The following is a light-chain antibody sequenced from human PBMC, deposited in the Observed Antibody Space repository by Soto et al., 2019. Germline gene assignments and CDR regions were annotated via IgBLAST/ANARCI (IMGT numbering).Light chain of an antibody. CDR3: QHFNSWPLL. J-gene: IGKJ1*01. CDR2: GAS. V-gene: IGKV3-15*01. Sequence: EIVMTQSPAMLSVSPGERATLSCRASQNVNNRLAWYQQKAGQPPRLLIYGASTRATGIPARFSGSGSGTEFTLPISSLQSEDFAVYYCQHFNSWPLLFGQGTKVEIK. CDR1: QNVNNR.